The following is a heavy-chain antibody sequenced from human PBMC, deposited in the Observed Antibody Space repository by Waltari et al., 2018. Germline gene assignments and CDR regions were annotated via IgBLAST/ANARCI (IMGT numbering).Heavy chain of an antibody. D-gene: IGHD2-21*01. CDR3: VRDGIIPSRDYFDF. V-gene: IGHV3-30*02. J-gene: IGHJ4*02. Sequence: QVQLVESGGGVVQPGGSLRLSCAASGCNFSRYGMHWVRQAPGKGLEWVAFIRYDGSNKVYADSVKGRFTISRDNSKNTLYLQMNSLRPEDTALYYCVRDGIIPSRDYFDFWGQGTLVTVSS. CDR2: IRYDGSNK. CDR1: GCNFSRYG.